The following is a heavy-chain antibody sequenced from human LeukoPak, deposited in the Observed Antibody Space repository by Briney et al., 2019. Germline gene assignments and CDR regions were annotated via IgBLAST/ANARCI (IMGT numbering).Heavy chain of an antibody. J-gene: IGHJ4*02. CDR2: IYYSGST. V-gene: IGHV4-59*08. Sequence: SETLSLTCTVSGGSISSYYWSWIRQPPGKGLEWIGYIYYSGSTNYNPSLKSRATISVDTSKNQFSLKLSSVTAADTAVYYCARRTSTGLDYRGQGTLVTVSS. CDR3: ARRTSTGLDY. CDR1: GGSISSYY.